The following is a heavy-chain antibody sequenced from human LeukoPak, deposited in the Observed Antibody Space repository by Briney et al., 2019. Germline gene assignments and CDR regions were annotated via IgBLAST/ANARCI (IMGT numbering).Heavy chain of an antibody. D-gene: IGHD6-13*01. CDR3: ARRKQQLHPAFDI. CDR1: GYSFTSYW. Sequence: GESLKISCKGSGYSFTSYWIGWVRQMPGKGLEWMGIIYPGDSDTRYSPSFQGQVTISADKSISTAYLQWSSLKASYTAMYYCARRKQQLHPAFDIWGQGTMVTVSS. J-gene: IGHJ3*02. CDR2: IYPGDSDT. V-gene: IGHV5-51*01.